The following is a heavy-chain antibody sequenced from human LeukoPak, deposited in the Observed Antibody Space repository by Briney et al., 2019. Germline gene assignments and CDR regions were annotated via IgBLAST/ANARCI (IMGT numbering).Heavy chain of an antibody. CDR3: VRDGHRLYDYYYYYMDV. J-gene: IGHJ6*03. Sequence: ASVKVSCKASGYTFTRYGISWVRQAPGQRLEWMGWISAYNGHTNYTQKLQGRVTMTTDTSTSTAYIELRSLRSDDTAVYFCVRDGHRLYDYYYYYMDVWGKGTTVTVSS. V-gene: IGHV1-18*01. CDR1: GYTFTRYG. CDR2: ISAYNGHT. D-gene: IGHD2-2*02.